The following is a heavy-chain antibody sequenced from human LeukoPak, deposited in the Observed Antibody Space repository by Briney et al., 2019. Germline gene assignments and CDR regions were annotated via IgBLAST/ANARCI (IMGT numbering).Heavy chain of an antibody. V-gene: IGHV3-21*04. CDR3: ATYRQVLLPFES. CDR2: ISSSGSYI. CDR1: GFTFSSYN. D-gene: IGHD2-8*02. Sequence: PGGSLRLSCEASGFTFSSYNMNWVRQAPGKGLEWVSSISSSGSYIYYADSVKGRFTISRDNAKNSLYLQMNSLRAEDTAIYYCATYRQVLLPFESWGQGTLVTVSS. J-gene: IGHJ4*02.